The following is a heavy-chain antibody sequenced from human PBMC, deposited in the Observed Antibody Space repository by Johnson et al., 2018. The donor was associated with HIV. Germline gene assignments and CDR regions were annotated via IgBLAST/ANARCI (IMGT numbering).Heavy chain of an antibody. CDR3: AKAVAGGCDAFDI. Sequence: QVQLVESGGGVVQPGGSLRLSCAASGFTFSSYGMHWVRQAPGKGLEWVAFIRYDGSNKYYADSVKGRFPISRDNSKNTLYLQLNGLRAEDTALYYCAKAVAGGCDAFDIWGQGTMVTVSS. V-gene: IGHV3-30*02. J-gene: IGHJ3*02. CDR2: IRYDGSNK. CDR1: GFTFSSYG. D-gene: IGHD6-13*01.